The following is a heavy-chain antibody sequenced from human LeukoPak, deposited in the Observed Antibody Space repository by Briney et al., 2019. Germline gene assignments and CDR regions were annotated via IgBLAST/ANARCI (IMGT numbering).Heavy chain of an antibody. CDR3: AKAGYCSGGSCSQNLRYFDL. CDR1: GFTFSSYA. D-gene: IGHD2-15*01. CDR2: ISGSGGST. J-gene: IGHJ2*01. V-gene: IGHV3-23*01. Sequence: GGSLRLSCAASGFTFSSYAMSWVRQAPGKGLEWVSAISGSGGSTYYADSVKGRFTISRDNSRNTLYLQMNSLRAEDTAVYYCAKAGYCSGGSCSQNLRYFDLWGRGTLVTVSS.